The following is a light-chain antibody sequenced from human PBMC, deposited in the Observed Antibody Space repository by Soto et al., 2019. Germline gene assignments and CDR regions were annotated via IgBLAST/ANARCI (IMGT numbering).Light chain of an antibody. CDR2: EVS. Sequence: QSALTQPASVSGSPGQSITISCTGTTSDVGGYNYVSWYQQHPGKAPKLMIYEVSNRPSGVPNRFSGSKSGNTASLTISGLEADDEADYYCYSYTSSSTKVFGAGTKVTVL. J-gene: IGLJ1*01. V-gene: IGLV2-14*01. CDR1: TSDVGGYNY. CDR3: YSYTSSSTKV.